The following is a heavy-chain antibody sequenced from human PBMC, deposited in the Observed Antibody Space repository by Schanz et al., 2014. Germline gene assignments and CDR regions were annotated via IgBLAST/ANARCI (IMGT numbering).Heavy chain of an antibody. CDR1: GFTLGTFA. CDR2: ISNNGDST. J-gene: IGHJ2*01. D-gene: IGHD5-18*01. Sequence: EVQLVESGGDLVQPGGSLGLSCSASGFTLGTFAMPWAGQAPGKGLEYISAISNNGDSTYYADSVKGRFTISRDNSKNTLFLQMSSLRVDDMAVYYCGRAGTGMAGWYFELWGRGTLVTVSS. V-gene: IGHV3-64D*06. CDR3: GRAGTGMAGWYFEL.